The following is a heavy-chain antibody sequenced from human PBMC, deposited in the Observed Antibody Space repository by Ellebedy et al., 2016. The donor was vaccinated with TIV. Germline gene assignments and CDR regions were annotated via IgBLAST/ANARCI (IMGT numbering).Heavy chain of an antibody. CDR3: ARQGYCSGGGCYGNWFDP. V-gene: IGHV4-39*01. Sequence: SETLSLXXTVSGGSISSSSYYWGWIRQPPGKGLEWIGIIYYSGSTYYNPSLKSRVTISVDTSKNQFSLKLSSMTAADTAVYYCARQGYCSGGGCYGNWFDPWGQGTLVTVSS. CDR2: IYYSGST. D-gene: IGHD2-15*01. J-gene: IGHJ5*02. CDR1: GGSISSSSYY.